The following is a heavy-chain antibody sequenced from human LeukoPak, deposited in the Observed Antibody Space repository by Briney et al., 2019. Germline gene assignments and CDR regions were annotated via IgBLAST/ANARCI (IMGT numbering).Heavy chain of an antibody. CDR3: ARVRGSYANDY. Sequence: PGGSLRLSCAASGFTFSDYYMSWIRQAPGKGLEWISYISSSGSNIYYADSVKGRFTTPRDNAKNSLYLQMNSLRAEDTAVYYCARVRGSYANDYWGQGTLVTVSS. CDR2: ISSSGSNI. D-gene: IGHD3-10*01. J-gene: IGHJ4*02. CDR1: GFTFSDYY. V-gene: IGHV3-11*04.